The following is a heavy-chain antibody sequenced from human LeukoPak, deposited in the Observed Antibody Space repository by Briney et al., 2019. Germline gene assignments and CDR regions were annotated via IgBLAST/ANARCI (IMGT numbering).Heavy chain of an antibody. J-gene: IGHJ6*02. V-gene: IGHV4-34*01. CDR2: INHSGST. Sequence: SETLSLTCAVYGGSFSGYYWSWIRQPPGKGLEWIGEINHSGSTNYNPSLKSRVTISVDTSKNQFSLKLSSVTAADTAVYYCARGVEQWLVRGKYYYYHGMDVWGQGTTVTVSS. CDR1: GGSFSGYY. CDR3: ARGVEQWLVRGKYYYYHGMDV. D-gene: IGHD6-19*01.